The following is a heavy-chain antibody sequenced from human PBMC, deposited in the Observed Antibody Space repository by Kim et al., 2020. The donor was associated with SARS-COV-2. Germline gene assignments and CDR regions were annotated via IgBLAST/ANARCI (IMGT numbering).Heavy chain of an antibody. Sequence: GGSLRLSCAASGFTFSRYGLHWVRQAPGKGLEWLAVISHDESEKFYADSVNGRFTISRDTSNSMLYLEMKSLKTEDTAVYFCAKGSTGSGYSSADHWGQGTLVTVSS. CDR1: GFTFSRYG. CDR2: ISHDESEK. V-gene: IGHV3-30*18. CDR3: AKGSTGSGYSSADH. D-gene: IGHD5-12*01. J-gene: IGHJ5*02.